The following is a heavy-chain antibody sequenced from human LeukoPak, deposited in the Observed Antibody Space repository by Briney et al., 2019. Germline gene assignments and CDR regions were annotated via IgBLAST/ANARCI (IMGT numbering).Heavy chain of an antibody. Sequence: GGSLRLSCAASGFTFSSYWMSWVRQAPGKGLEWVSAISGSGGSTYYADSVKGRFTISRDNAKNSLYLQMNSLRAEDTAVYYCARALPDAFDIWGQGTMVTVSS. CDR2: ISGSGGST. V-gene: IGHV3-23*01. J-gene: IGHJ3*02. CDR3: ARALPDAFDI. CDR1: GFTFSSYW.